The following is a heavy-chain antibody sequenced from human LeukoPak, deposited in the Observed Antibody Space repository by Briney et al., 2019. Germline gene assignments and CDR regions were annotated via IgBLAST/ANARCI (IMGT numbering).Heavy chain of an antibody. D-gene: IGHD3-22*01. Sequence: GGSLRLSCAASGFTFSSYAMSWVRQAPGKGLEWVSAISGSGGSTYYADSVKGRFTISRDNSKNTLYLQMNSLRAEDTAVYYCAKDRQWYYYDSSGFHGYWGQGTLVTVSS. CDR1: GFTFSSYA. J-gene: IGHJ4*02. CDR3: AKDRQWYYYDSSGFHGY. CDR2: ISGSGGST. V-gene: IGHV3-23*01.